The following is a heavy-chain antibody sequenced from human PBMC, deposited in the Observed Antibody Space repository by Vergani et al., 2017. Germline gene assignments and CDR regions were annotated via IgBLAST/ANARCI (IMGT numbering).Heavy chain of an antibody. J-gene: IGHJ4*02. CDR3: AKDGGSGWYLGYYFDY. Sequence: EVQLVESGGGLVQPGGSLRLSCAASGFTFSSYEMNWVRQAPGKGLEWVSYISSSGSTIYYADSVKGRFTISRDNAKNSLYLQMNSLRAEDTAVYYCAKDGGSGWYLGYYFDYWGQGTLVTVSS. CDR1: GFTFSSYE. CDR2: ISSSGSTI. V-gene: IGHV3-48*03. D-gene: IGHD6-19*01.